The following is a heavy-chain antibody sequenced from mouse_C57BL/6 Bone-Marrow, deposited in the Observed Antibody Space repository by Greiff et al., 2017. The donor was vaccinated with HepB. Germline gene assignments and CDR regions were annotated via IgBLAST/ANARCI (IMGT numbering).Heavy chain of an antibody. Sequence: QVQLKQPGAELVKPGASVKLSCKASGYTFTSYWVHWVKQRPGRGLEWIGRIDPNSGGTKYNEKFKSKATLTVDKPSSTAYMQLSSLTSEDSAVYYCARRDYAMDYWGQGTSVTVSS. CDR3: ARRDYAMDY. CDR2: IDPNSGGT. J-gene: IGHJ4*01. CDR1: GYTFTSYW. V-gene: IGHV1-72*01.